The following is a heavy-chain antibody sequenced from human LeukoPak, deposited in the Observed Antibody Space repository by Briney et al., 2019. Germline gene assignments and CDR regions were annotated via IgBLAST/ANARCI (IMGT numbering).Heavy chain of an antibody. CDR2: ISSSGGTI. Sequence: GGSLRLSCAASGFTFSNHEMNWVRQAPGKGPEWLSHISSSGGTIYYADSVKGRFTISRDNARNSLYLQMNSLRAEDTAVYYCARVAQTGDFDYWGQGTLITVSS. V-gene: IGHV3-48*03. J-gene: IGHJ4*02. CDR3: ARVAQTGDFDY. CDR1: GFTFSNHE. D-gene: IGHD1-1*01.